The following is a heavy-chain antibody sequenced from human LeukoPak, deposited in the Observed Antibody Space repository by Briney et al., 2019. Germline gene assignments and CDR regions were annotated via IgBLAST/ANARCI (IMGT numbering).Heavy chain of an antibody. CDR3: ARLPEDSSGYQPFDY. CDR1: GGSISSYY. CDR2: IYYSGST. D-gene: IGHD3-22*01. Sequence: SETLSLTCTVSGGSISSYYWSWIRQPPGKGLEWIGYIYYSGSTNYNPSLKSRVTMSVDTSKNQFSLKLSSVTAADTAVYYCARLPEDSSGYQPFDYWGQGTLVTVSS. J-gene: IGHJ4*02. V-gene: IGHV4-59*08.